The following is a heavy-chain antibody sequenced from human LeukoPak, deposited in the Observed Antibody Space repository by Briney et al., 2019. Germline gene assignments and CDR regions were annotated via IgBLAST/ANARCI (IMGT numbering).Heavy chain of an antibody. CDR2: IYYSGST. CDR1: GGSISSGGYY. CDR3: ARRSSGRLAAAGYYFDY. V-gene: IGHV4-31*03. J-gene: IGHJ4*02. Sequence: NTSETLSLTCTVSGGSISSGGYYWSWIRQHPGKALEWIGSIYYSGSTYYKPSLKSRVTISVDTSKNQFSLKLSSVTAADTAVYYCARRSSGRLAAAGYYFDYWGQGTLVTVSS. D-gene: IGHD6-13*01.